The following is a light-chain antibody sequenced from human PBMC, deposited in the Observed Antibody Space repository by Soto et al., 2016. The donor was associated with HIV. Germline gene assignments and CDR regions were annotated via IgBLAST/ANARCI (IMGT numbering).Light chain of an antibody. CDR3: QQTNDYPLT. CDR2: AAS. Sequence: DIQLTQSPSFLSASVGDRVTITCRASQGISSYLAWYQQKPGKAPKLLIYAASTLQSGVPSGFSGSGSGTEFTLTISSLQPEDFATYYCQQTNDYPLTFGGGTKVEI. J-gene: IGKJ4*01. CDR1: QGISSY. V-gene: IGKV1-9*01.